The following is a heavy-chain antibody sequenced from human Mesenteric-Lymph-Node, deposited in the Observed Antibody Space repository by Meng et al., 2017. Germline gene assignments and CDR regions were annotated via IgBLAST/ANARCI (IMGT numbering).Heavy chain of an antibody. J-gene: IGHJ4*02. D-gene: IGHD4-17*01. CDR1: GGSLDNSAYF. Sequence: HVQASAPRLVHPSEPLSSTCTVCGGSLDNSAYFWDWIRQPPGKGLEWIGSVRYSGTAYYNPSLTSRVTISVDTSKNQFSLNLSSLTAADTAVYYCARHVYGDSYGFWGQGTLVTVSS. V-gene: IGHV4-39*01. CDR2: VRYSGTA. CDR3: ARHVYGDSYGF.